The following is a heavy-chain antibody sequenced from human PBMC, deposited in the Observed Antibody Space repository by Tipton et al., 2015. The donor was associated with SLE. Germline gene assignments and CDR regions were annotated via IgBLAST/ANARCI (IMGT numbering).Heavy chain of an antibody. D-gene: IGHD6-19*01. Sequence: TLSLTCAVYDGPFSGYYWSWIRQPPGKGLEWIGEINHRGSTNYNPSLKSRVTISVDTSKNQFSLKLSSVTAADTAVYYCARGGIAVAGLWFDPWGQGTLVTVSS. V-gene: IGHV4-34*01. CDR3: ARGGIAVAGLWFDP. J-gene: IGHJ5*02. CDR2: INHRGST. CDR1: DGPFSGYY.